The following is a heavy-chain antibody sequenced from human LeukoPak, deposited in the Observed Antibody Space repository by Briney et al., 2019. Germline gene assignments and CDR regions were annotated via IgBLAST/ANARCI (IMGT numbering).Heavy chain of an antibody. CDR2: ISWNSGSI. J-gene: IGHJ5*02. CDR3: AKSSAMYYYDSSGYYLNWFDP. CDR1: GFTFDDYA. V-gene: IGHV3-9*01. D-gene: IGHD3-22*01. Sequence: GGSLRLSCAASGFTFDDYAMHWVRQAPGKGLEWVSGISWNSGSIGYADSVKGRFTISRDNAKNSLYLQMNSLRAEDTALYYCAKSSAMYYYDSSGYYLNWFDPWGQGTLVTVSS.